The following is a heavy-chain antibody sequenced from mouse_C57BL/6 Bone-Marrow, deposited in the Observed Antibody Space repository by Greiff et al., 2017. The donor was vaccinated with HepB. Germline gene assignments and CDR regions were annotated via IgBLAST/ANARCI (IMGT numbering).Heavy chain of an antibody. D-gene: IGHD3-3*01. CDR1: GFNIKDDY. Sequence: VQLQQSGAELVRPGASVKLSCTASGFNIKDDYMHWVKQRPEQGLEWIGRIDPANGNTKYAPKFQGKATITADTSSNTAYLQLSSLTSEDTAIYYCARAGPFAYWGQGTLVTVSA. CDR2: IDPANGNT. J-gene: IGHJ3*01. V-gene: IGHV14-3*01. CDR3: ARAGPFAY.